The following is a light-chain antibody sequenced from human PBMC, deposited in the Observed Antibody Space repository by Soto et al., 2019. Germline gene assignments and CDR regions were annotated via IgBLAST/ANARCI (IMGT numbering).Light chain of an antibody. CDR1: QSVNSK. CDR2: GAS. Sequence: EIALSQSPSTLSLSPRARATLSGRASQSVNSKLAWYQHKPGQAPRLLISGASSRATGIPDRFSGSGSATDFTLTISRLEPEDVALYYCKHYGRSPITFGQGTRLEIK. V-gene: IGKV3-20*01. J-gene: IGKJ5*01. CDR3: KHYGRSPIT.